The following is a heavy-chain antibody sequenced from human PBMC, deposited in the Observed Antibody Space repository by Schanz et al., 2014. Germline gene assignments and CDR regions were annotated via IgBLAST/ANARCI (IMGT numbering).Heavy chain of an antibody. Sequence: QVQLAESGGGLVKPGGSLRLSCAASGFTFSDYYMSWIRQAPGKGLEWVSHISGSSIHKNYADSVKGRFSISRDNGETSVYLQINSLRVEDTAVYYCARFLARYQYYGVDVWGQGTTVIVSS. V-gene: IGHV3-11*05. J-gene: IGHJ6*02. CDR2: ISGSSIHK. CDR3: ARFLARYQYYGVDV. D-gene: IGHD3-3*01. CDR1: GFTFSDYY.